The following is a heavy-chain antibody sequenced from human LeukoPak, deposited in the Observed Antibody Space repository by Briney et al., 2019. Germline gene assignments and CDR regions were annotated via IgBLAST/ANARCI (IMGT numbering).Heavy chain of an antibody. Sequence: ASVKVSCKASGYTFTSYGISWVRQAPGQGLEWMGWISAYNGNTNYAQKLQGRVTMTTDTSTSTAYMELRSLRSDDAAVYYCARGGLAVAGPYYYYYYMDVWGKGTTVTISS. CDR1: GYTFTSYG. J-gene: IGHJ6*03. D-gene: IGHD6-19*01. CDR3: ARGGLAVAGPYYYYYYMDV. CDR2: ISAYNGNT. V-gene: IGHV1-18*01.